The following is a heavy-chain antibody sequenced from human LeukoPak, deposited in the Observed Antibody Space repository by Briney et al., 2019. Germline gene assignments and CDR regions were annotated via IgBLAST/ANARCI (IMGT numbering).Heavy chain of an antibody. Sequence: SETLSVSCTVSGDSISSGYYYWSWVRQPAGKGLEWIGRIHTTGSTDYNVSLQSRVTISLHTSKNQFSLRLSSVTAADTALYFCAREGFTNSYDYYYHYMDVWGRGSTVPVSS. CDR3: AREGFTNSYDYYYHYMDV. CDR2: IHTTGST. V-gene: IGHV4-61*02. CDR1: GDSISSGYYY. J-gene: IGHJ6*03. D-gene: IGHD3-16*01.